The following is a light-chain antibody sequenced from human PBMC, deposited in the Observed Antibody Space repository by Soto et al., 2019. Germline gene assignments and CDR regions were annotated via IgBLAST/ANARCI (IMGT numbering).Light chain of an antibody. J-gene: IGKJ4*01. CDR1: QSVSSS. Sequence: EIVMTQSPATLSVSPGETATLSCRASQSVSSSLAWYQQKPGQAPRLLVYGMSIRATGVPVRLSGSGSGTEFTLTISSLQSEDFAVYYCQQYNSWPPITFGGGTKVEMK. V-gene: IGKV3D-15*01. CDR3: QQYNSWPPIT. CDR2: GMS.